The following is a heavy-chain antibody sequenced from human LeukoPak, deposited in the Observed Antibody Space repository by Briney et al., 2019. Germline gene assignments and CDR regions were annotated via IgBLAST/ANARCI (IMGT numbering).Heavy chain of an antibody. J-gene: IGHJ3*02. CDR1: GFTFDDYA. CDR3: AKDIRSGYFDAFDI. Sequence: GRSLRLSCAASGFTFDDYATHWVRQAPGKGLEWVSGISWNSGSIGYADSVKGRFTISRDNAKNSLYLQMNSLRAEDTALYYCAKDIRSGYFDAFDIWGQGTMVTVSS. CDR2: ISWNSGSI. V-gene: IGHV3-9*01. D-gene: IGHD3-3*01.